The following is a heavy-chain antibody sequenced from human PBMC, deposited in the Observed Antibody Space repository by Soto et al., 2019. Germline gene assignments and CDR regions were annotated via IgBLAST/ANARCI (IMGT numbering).Heavy chain of an antibody. Sequence: SETLSLTCTVSGGSVSSGSYYWSWIRQPPGKGLEWIGYIYYSGSTNYNPSLKSRVNISVDTSKNQFSLKLSSVTAADTAVYYCARATLDRYYFDYWGQGTLVTVSS. CDR3: ARATLDRYYFDY. J-gene: IGHJ4*02. CDR2: IYYSGST. CDR1: GGSVSSGSYY. V-gene: IGHV4-61*01.